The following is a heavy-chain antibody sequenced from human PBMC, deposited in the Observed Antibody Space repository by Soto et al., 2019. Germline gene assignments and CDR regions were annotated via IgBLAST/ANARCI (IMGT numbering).Heavy chain of an antibody. CDR1: GGSISTGGYY. CDR2: IYYSGST. D-gene: IGHD4-17*01. J-gene: IGHJ4*02. CDR3: ARGLSVTIFDN. Sequence: QVQLQESGPGLVKPSQTLSLTCTVSGGSISTGGYYWTWIRQHPGKGLEWIGYIYYSGSTYYNPSLQSRVTLSVDTSKNQFSLKLSSVTAADTAVYYCARGLSVTIFDNWGQGTRVNVSS. V-gene: IGHV4-31*03.